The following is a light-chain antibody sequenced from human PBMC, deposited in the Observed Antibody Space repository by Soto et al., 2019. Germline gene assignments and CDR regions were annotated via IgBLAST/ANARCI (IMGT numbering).Light chain of an antibody. V-gene: IGKV1-39*01. Sequence: DIQMTQSPSSLSASVGDRVSITCRASQSISGYLNWYQQRPGDAPKLLVFAATSLQSGVPTRFRGSGSGTVFTLTINSLRPEDFATYYCQQSYRTPATFGQGTRLEI. CDR3: QQSYRTPAT. J-gene: IGKJ5*01. CDR2: AAT. CDR1: QSISGY.